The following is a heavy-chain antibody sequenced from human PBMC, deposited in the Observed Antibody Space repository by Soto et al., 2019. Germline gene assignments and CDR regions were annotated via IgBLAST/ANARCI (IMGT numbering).Heavy chain of an antibody. J-gene: IGHJ4*02. Sequence: PGGSLRLSCAASGFTFSDYYMSWIRQAPGKGLEWVSYISSSGSTIYYADSVKGRFTISRDNAKNSLYLQMNSLRAEDTAVYYCARREAYYDYIWGSYRQYYFDYWGQGTLVTVPS. D-gene: IGHD3-16*02. CDR1: GFTFSDYY. V-gene: IGHV3-11*01. CDR2: ISSSGSTI. CDR3: ARREAYYDYIWGSYRQYYFDY.